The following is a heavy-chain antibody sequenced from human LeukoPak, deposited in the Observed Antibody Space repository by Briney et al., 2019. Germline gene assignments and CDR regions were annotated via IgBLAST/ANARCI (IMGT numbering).Heavy chain of an antibody. D-gene: IGHD5-18*01. CDR1: GFTFSGFG. V-gene: IGHV3-30*19. CDR3: ARDLSGVTGYTYGRGIDY. J-gene: IGHJ4*02. CDR2: ISYDGSNK. Sequence: GGSLRLSCAASGFTFSGFGMHWVRQAPGKGLEWVAVISYDGSNKYYADSVKGRFTISRDISKNTLYLQMNSLRAEDTAVYYCARDLSGVTGYTYGRGIDYWGQGTLVTVSS.